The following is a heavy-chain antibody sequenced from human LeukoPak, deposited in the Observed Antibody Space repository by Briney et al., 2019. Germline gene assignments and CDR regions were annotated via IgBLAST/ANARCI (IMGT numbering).Heavy chain of an antibody. CDR2: IYATGST. CDR1: GGSVNSDIYY. J-gene: IGHJ4*02. V-gene: IGHV4-61*01. Sequence: SETLSLTCTVSGGSVNSDIYYWYWIRQPPGKGLEWIGYIYATGSTNYNPSLKSRVTISVDTSKNQFSLKLSAVTAADTAVYYCARHADSGFGQLAFDYWGQGTLVTVSS. D-gene: IGHD3-10*01. CDR3: ARHADSGFGQLAFDY.